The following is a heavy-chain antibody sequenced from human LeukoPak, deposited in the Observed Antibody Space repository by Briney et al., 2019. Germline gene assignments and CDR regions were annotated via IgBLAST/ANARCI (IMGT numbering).Heavy chain of an antibody. CDR1: GITLSNYG. V-gene: IGHV3-23*01. D-gene: IGHD3-10*01. Sequence: PGGSLRLSCTVSGITLSNYGMSWVRQAPGKGLEWIAGISDSGGRTNYADSVKVRFTITRYNPTNTRSPHMNSLRTEDTAVYFCAKRGVVIRGFLVGFHKEAYYYDSWGQGALVTVPS. CDR2: ISDSGGRT. J-gene: IGHJ4*02. CDR3: AKRGVVIRGFLVGFHKEAYYYDS.